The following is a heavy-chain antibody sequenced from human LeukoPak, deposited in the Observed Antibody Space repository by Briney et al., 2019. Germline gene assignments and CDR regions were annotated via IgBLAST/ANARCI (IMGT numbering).Heavy chain of an antibody. V-gene: IGHV3-21*01. D-gene: IGHD4-23*01. CDR2: ISSSSSYI. CDR1: GFTFSSYS. Sequence: PGGSLRLSCAASGFTFSSYSMNWVRQAPGKGLEWVSSISSSSSYIYYADSVKGRFTISRDNAKNSLYLQMNSLRAEDTAVYYCARDPADYGGFDYWGQGTLVTVSS. J-gene: IGHJ4*02. CDR3: ARDPADYGGFDY.